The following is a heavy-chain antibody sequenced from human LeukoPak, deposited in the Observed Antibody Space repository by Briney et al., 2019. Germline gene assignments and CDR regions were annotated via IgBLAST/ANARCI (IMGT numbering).Heavy chain of an antibody. CDR1: GFTFSTYS. CDR3: ARDNFGDYGNWFDP. D-gene: IGHD4-17*01. V-gene: IGHV3-48*02. Sequence: GGSLRLSCAASGFTFSTYSMNWVRQAPGKGREWVSFISSTSSIMYYADSVKGRFTISRDNAKNSLYLQMNSLRDEDTAVYYCARDNFGDYGNWFDPWGQGTLVTVSS. CDR2: ISSTSSIM. J-gene: IGHJ5*02.